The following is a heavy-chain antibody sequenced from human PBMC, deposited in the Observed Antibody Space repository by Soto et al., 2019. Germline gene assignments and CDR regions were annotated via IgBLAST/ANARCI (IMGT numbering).Heavy chain of an antibody. CDR2: ISGSADSI. CDR1: GFTFISYA. Sequence: GGSLRLSCAASGFTFISYAMSWVLQAPWKGLEWVSGISGSADSIHYADSVKGRFTISRDNSKNTLYLQMNSLRAEDTAVYYCARGGRFLKVESDYWGQGTLVTVSS. J-gene: IGHJ4*02. D-gene: IGHD3-3*01. V-gene: IGHV3-23*01. CDR3: ARGGRFLKVESDY.